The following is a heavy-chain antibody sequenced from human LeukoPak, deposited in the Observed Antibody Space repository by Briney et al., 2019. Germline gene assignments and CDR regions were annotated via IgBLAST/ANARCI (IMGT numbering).Heavy chain of an antibody. CDR1: GFTVSSNY. CDR2: IYSDGST. J-gene: IGHJ4*02. V-gene: IGHV3-53*01. Sequence: PGGSLRLSCAASGFTVSSNYMSWVRQAPGKGLEWISVIYSDGSTYYADSVKGRFTISRDNSKNTLYLQMNSLRAEDTAVYYCARDRLVRGVIFGYWGQGTLVTVSS. CDR3: ARDRLVRGVIFGY. D-gene: IGHD3-10*01.